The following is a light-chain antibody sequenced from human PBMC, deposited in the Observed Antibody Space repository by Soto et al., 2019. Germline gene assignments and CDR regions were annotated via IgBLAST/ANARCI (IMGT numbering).Light chain of an antibody. CDR3: QQRSNWLFT. Sequence: EIVLTQSPATLSLSPGERATLSCRASPRVSSYLAWYQQKPGQAPRLLIYDASTRATGIPARFSGSGSGTDFTLTISSLVPEDFAVYYCQQRSNWLFTFGPGTKVDIK. CDR2: DAS. V-gene: IGKV3-11*01. J-gene: IGKJ3*01. CDR1: PRVSSY.